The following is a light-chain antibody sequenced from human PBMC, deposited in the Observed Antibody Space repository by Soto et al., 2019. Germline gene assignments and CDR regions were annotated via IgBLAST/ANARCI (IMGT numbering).Light chain of an antibody. CDR1: QSLRSS. Sequence: VMTQSPATLSVSPGERATLSCRASQSLRSSLAWYQQKPGQAPRLLIYGASNRATGIPARFSGSGSGTDFTLTISSLEPEDSAVYYCQQRSDSWTFGQGTKVEIK. CDR2: GAS. V-gene: IGKV3-11*01. J-gene: IGKJ1*01. CDR3: QQRSDSWT.